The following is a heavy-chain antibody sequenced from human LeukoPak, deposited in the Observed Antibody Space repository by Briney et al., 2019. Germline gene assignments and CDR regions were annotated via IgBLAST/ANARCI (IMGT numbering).Heavy chain of an antibody. Sequence: GGSLRLSCAASGFTFSSYGMHWVRQAPGKGLEWVAVIWYDGSNKYYADSVKGRFTISRDNSKNTLYLQMNSLRAEDTAVYYCARDTTQLLWLGESDYWGQGTLVTVSS. J-gene: IGHJ4*02. CDR2: IWYDGSNK. CDR1: GFTFSSYG. CDR3: ARDTTQLLWLGESDY. V-gene: IGHV3-33*01. D-gene: IGHD3-10*01.